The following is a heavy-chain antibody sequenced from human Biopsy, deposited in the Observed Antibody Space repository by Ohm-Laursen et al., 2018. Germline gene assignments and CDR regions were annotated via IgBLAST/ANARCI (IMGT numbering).Heavy chain of an antibody. D-gene: IGHD3-16*01. J-gene: IGHJ3*01. CDR3: ARDIMNRIAGLVARSDVFDV. CDR1: GYAVTDYF. V-gene: IGHV1-2*02. Sequence: ASVKVSCKGSGYAVTDYFLHWLRQAPGQGPEWMGWISPNSGGTNYAQKFQGRVTMTTDTSTSTAYLELRRLISDDTAAYYCARDIMNRIAGLVARSDVFDVWGQGTLVTVSS. CDR2: ISPNSGGT.